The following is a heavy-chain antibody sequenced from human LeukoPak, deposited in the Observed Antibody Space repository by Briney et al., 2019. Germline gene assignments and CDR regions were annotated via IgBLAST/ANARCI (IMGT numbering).Heavy chain of an antibody. V-gene: IGHV3-23*01. CDR2: ISGSGGST. D-gene: IGHD6-19*01. Sequence: GGSLRLSCAASGFTFSSYAMSWVRQAPGKVLEWVSAISGSGGSTYYADSVKGRFTISRDNSKNTLYLQMNSLRAEDTAVYYCAKAVAGYYYFDYWGQGTLVTVSS. CDR3: AKAVAGYYYFDY. J-gene: IGHJ4*02. CDR1: GFTFSSYA.